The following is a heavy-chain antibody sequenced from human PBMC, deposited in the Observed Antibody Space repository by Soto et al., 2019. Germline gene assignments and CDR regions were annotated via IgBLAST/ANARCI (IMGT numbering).Heavy chain of an antibody. J-gene: IGHJ4*02. CDR1: GGSISSYY. Sequence: PSETLSLTCTVSGGSISSYYWSWIRQPPGKGLEWIGYIYYSGSTNYNPSLKSRVTISVDTSKNQFSLKLSSVTAADTAVYYCARGLLRYYDSSGYYPFDYWGQGTLVTVSS. D-gene: IGHD3-22*01. CDR3: ARGLLRYYDSSGYYPFDY. CDR2: IYYSGST. V-gene: IGHV4-59*01.